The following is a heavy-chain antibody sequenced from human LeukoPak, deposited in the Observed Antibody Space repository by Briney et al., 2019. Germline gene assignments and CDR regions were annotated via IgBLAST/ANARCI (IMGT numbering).Heavy chain of an antibody. CDR1: GFTFRTYG. J-gene: IGHJ4*02. Sequence: GGSLRLSCAASGFTFRTYGSHGVRQAPGKGLEWVAFIRFDGGDKYYADSVKGRFTISRDNSKNTLYLQMSSLRSEDTAVYYCAKGSSRDFLWGTTLDYWGQGTLVLVSS. CDR3: AKGSSRDFLWGTTLDY. D-gene: IGHD3-16*01. V-gene: IGHV3-30*02. CDR2: IRFDGGDK.